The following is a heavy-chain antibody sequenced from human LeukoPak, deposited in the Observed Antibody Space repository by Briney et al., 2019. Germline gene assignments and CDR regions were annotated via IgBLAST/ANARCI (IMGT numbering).Heavy chain of an antibody. J-gene: IGHJ4*02. CDR3: ATDPGILWFGSYSLSLDY. CDR2: FDPEDGET. D-gene: IGHD3-10*01. V-gene: IGHV1-24*01. CDR1: GYTLTELS. Sequence: ASVKVSCKVSGYTLTELSMHWVRQAPGKGLEWMGGFDPEDGETIYTQKFQGRVTMTEDTSTDTAYMELSSLRSEDTAVYYCATDPGILWFGSYSLSLDYWGQGTLVTVSS.